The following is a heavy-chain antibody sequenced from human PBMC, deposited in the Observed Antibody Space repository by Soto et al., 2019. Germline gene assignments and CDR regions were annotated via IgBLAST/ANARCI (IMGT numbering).Heavy chain of an antibody. CDR1: GFTFSSYA. CDR2: ISYDGSNK. J-gene: IGHJ5*02. D-gene: IGHD3-3*01. V-gene: IGHV3-30-3*01. CDR3: AGEPGIFGVVIHVNLFHP. Sequence: QVQLVESGGGVVQPGRSLRLSCAASGFTFSSYAMHWVRQAPGKGLEWVAVISYDGSNKYYADSVKGRFTISRDNSKNQLYLEMNSLRAEDPAVYYCAGEPGIFGVVIHVNLFHPWGQGTLVTVSS.